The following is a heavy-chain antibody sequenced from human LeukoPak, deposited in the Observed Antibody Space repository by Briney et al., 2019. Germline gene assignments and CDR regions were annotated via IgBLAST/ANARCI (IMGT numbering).Heavy chain of an antibody. CDR3: ARMDIAVAGVGFWDI. J-gene: IGHJ3*02. CDR1: GFTFSSYS. V-gene: IGHV3-48*04. Sequence: GGSLRLSCSASGFTFSSYSMNWVRQAPGKGLEWVSYISSSGSTIYYADSVKGRFTISRDNAKNSLYLQMNSLRAEDTAVYYCARMDIAVAGVGFWDIWGQGTMVTVSS. CDR2: ISSSGSTI. D-gene: IGHD6-19*01.